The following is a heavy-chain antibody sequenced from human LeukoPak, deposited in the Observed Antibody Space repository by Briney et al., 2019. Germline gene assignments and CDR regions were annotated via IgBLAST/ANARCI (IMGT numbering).Heavy chain of an antibody. CDR3: ARHPAWYSSSWYYFDY. V-gene: IGHV4-39*01. D-gene: IGHD6-13*01. CDR2: IYYSGST. Sequence: NTSETLSLTCTVSGGSISSSSYYWGWIRQPPGKGLKWIGSIYYSGSTYYNPSLKNRVTISVDTPKNQFSLKLSSVTAADTAVYYCARHPAWYSSSWYYFDYWGQGTLVTVSS. J-gene: IGHJ4*02. CDR1: GGSISSSSYY.